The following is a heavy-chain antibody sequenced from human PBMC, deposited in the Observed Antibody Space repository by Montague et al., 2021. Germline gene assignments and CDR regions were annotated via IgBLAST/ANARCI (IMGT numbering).Heavy chain of an antibody. V-gene: IGHV4-39*01. CDR3: ARHRSRHHSMAFVASDHYFYMDD. Sequence: SETLSLTCSVSGDSISSKGNFWGWIRQPPGKGLEWIGVLDYSGTTYYSPSLRGRVTISVDTSKSQFSLKVTAVTAADTAVYYCARHRSRHHSMAFVASDHYFYMDDWGTGTTVAVSS. J-gene: IGHJ6*03. CDR1: GDSISSKGNF. CDR2: LDYSGTT. D-gene: IGHD2/OR15-2a*01.